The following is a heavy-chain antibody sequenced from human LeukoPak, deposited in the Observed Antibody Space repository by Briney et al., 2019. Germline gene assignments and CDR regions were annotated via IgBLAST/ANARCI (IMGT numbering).Heavy chain of an antibody. Sequence: SETLSLTCTVSGGSISSYFWSWIRQPAGKGLEWIGRIYTSGSTNYNPSLKSRVTMSVDTSKNQFSLKLSSVTAADTAVYYCARSANTIFSRGPGFDYWGQGTLVTVSS. D-gene: IGHD3-3*01. J-gene: IGHJ4*02. CDR1: GGSISSYF. CDR2: IYTSGST. CDR3: ARSANTIFSRGPGFDY. V-gene: IGHV4-4*07.